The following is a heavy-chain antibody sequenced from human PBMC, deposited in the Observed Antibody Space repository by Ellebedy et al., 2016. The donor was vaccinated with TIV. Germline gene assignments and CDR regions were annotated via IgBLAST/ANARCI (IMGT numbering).Heavy chain of an antibody. CDR1: GYTFTNYG. D-gene: IGHD3-10*01. Sequence: AASVKVSCKASGYTFTNYGISWVRQAPGQGLEWMGWISAYNGNTNYAQKFQGRVTMTTDTSTSTAYMDLRSLRSDDTAVYYCARSFWGNSGSYFDHWGQGTLVTVSS. CDR3: ARSFWGNSGSYFDH. CDR2: ISAYNGNT. V-gene: IGHV1-18*01. J-gene: IGHJ5*02.